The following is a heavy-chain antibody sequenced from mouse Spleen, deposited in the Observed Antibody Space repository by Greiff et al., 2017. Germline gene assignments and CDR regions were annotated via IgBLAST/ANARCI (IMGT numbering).Heavy chain of an antibody. J-gene: IGHJ1*01. Sequence: EVQLQQSGPELVKPGASVKISCKASGYTFTDYYMNWVKQSHGKSLEWIGDINPNNGGTSYNQKFKGKATLTVDKSSSTAYMELRSLTSEDSAVYYCLNYGFDWYFDVWGAGTTVTVSS. CDR3: LNYGFDWYFDV. CDR1: GYTFTDYY. CDR2: INPNNGGT. V-gene: IGHV1-26*01. D-gene: IGHD1-2*01.